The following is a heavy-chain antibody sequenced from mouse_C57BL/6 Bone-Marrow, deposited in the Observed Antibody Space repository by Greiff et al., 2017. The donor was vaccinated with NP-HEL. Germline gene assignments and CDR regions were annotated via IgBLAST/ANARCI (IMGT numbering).Heavy chain of an antibody. D-gene: IGHD1-1*01. J-gene: IGHJ2*01. CDR2: ISYDGSN. CDR1: GYSITSGYY. CDR3: AREGYYGSMYFDY. Sequence: EVQVVESGPGLVKPSQSLSLTCSVTGYSITSGYYWNWIRQFPGNKLEWMGYISYDGSNNYNPSLKNRISITRDTSKNQFFLKLNSVTTEDTATYYCAREGYYGSMYFDYWGQGTTLTVSS. V-gene: IGHV3-6*01.